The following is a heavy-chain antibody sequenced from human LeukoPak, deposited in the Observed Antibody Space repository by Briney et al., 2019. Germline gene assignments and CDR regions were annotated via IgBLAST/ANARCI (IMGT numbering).Heavy chain of an antibody. CDR1: GYSFTSYW. D-gene: IGHD6-19*01. Sequence: GESLKISCKGSGYSFTSYWIGWVRQRPGKGLEWMWIIYPGDSETRYSPSFECQGTISADQTISTAYLQWSRLKASDTAMYYCARHSSGWDPVDYWGKGPLVPVSS. CDR2: IYPGDSET. CDR3: ARHSSGWDPVDY. J-gene: IGHJ4*02. V-gene: IGHV5-51*01.